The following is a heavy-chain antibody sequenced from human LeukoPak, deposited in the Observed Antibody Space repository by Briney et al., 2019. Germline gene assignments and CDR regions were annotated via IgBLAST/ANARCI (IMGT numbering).Heavy chain of an antibody. CDR2: IYTSGST. V-gene: IGHV4-61*02. CDR3: AREWTYSNYFDY. D-gene: IGHD4-11*01. Sequence: PSETLSLTCTVSGGSISSGSYYWSWIRQPAGKGLEWIGRIYTSGSTNYNPSPKSRVTISVDTSKNQFSLKLSSVTAADTAVYYCAREWTYSNYFDYWGQGTLVTVSS. CDR1: GGSISSGSYY. J-gene: IGHJ4*02.